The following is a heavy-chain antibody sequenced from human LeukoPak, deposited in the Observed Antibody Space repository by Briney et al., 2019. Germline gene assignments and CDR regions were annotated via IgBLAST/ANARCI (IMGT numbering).Heavy chain of an antibody. CDR1: GYSFTSYW. CDR2: IYPGDSDT. V-gene: IGHV5-51*01. Sequence: GESLKISCKGSGYSFTSYWIGWVRQMPGKGLEWMGIIYPGDSDTRYSPSFQGQVTISADKSISTAYLQWSSLKASDTAMYYCARRVEMATRVSYFDYWGQGTLVTVSS. CDR3: ARRVEMATRVSYFDY. J-gene: IGHJ4*02. D-gene: IGHD5-24*01.